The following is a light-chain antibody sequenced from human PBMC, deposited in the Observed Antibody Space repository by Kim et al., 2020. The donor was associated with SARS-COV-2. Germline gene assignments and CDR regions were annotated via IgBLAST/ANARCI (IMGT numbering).Light chain of an antibody. CDR2: GKN. CDR1: SLRGYY. V-gene: IGLV3-19*01. J-gene: IGLJ2*01. Sequence: VALGQSVRITCQGDSLRGYYATWYQQKPGQAPIVVIYGKNNRPSGIPDRFSGSSSGNTASLTITGTQAGDEADYYCNSRDSNDNVVFGGGTQLTVL. CDR3: NSRDSNDNVV.